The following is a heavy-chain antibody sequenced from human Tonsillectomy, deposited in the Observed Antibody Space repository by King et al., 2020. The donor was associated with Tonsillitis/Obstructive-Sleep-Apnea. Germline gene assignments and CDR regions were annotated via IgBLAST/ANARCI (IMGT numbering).Heavy chain of an antibody. J-gene: IGHJ4*02. Sequence: VQLVESGGGLVQPGGSLRLSCEASGFTLSSYWMHWVRQGPGKGLVWVSRINSXXSSTNXADSVKGRFTISRDNAKNTLYLQMNSLRAEDTAVYYCARGGXITVXTXGFXNYWXXXTLVTXXS. CDR1: GFTLSSYW. D-gene: IGHD4-17*01. CDR2: INSXXSST. V-gene: IGHV3-74*01. CDR3: ARGGXITVXTXGFXNY.